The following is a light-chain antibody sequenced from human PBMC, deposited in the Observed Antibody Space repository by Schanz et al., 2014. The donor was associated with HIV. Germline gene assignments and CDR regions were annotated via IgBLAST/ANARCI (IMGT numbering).Light chain of an antibody. V-gene: IGKV3-11*01. Sequence: EIVMTQSPATLSLSPGERATLSCRASQSVTSDLAWYQQKPGQAPRLLISDASSRATGIPARFSGSGSGTDFTLTISSLEPEDFAVYYCQQRASWPGVTFGGGTKVEIK. J-gene: IGKJ4*01. CDR2: DAS. CDR3: QQRASWPGVT. CDR1: QSVTSD.